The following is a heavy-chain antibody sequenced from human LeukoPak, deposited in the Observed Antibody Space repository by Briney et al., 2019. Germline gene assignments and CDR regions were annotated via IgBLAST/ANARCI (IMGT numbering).Heavy chain of an antibody. Sequence: SETLSLTCAVSGYSISSGYYWGRIRQPPGKGLEWIGEINHSGSTNYNPSLKSRVTISVDTSKNQFSLKLSSVTAADTAVYYCARALLTIFGVVMGYMDVWGKGTTVTVSS. J-gene: IGHJ6*03. CDR1: GYSISSGYY. V-gene: IGHV4-38-2*01. D-gene: IGHD3-3*01. CDR3: ARALLTIFGVVMGYMDV. CDR2: INHSGST.